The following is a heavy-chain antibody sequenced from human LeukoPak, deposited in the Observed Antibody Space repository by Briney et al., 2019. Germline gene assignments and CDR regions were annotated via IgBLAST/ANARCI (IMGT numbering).Heavy chain of an antibody. CDR2: INPKNGGT. CDR1: GYTFSGYY. V-gene: IGHV1-2*02. J-gene: IGHJ4*02. D-gene: IGHD2-15*01. Sequence: GASATVSYKSSGYTFSGYYMHWLRQAPGQGLEWMGWINPKNGGTIYAQTFQGRVTMTGDTSISTAYMDLSRLTSDDTAVYYCAKGGMGVAAPLLDHWGQGTLVTVSS. CDR3: AKGGMGVAAPLLDH.